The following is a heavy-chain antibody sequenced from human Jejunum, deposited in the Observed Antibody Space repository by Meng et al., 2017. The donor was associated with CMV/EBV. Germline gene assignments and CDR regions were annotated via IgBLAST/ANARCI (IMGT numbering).Heavy chain of an antibody. CDR1: GFSVSTYE. D-gene: IGHD3-10*01. CDR2: IGGGDTA. V-gene: IGHV3-48*03. CDR3: ANQMPWNYYYGMEL. J-gene: IGHJ6*02. Sequence: SGFSVSTYEMNWVRQAPGKGLEWISSIGGGDTAIHADSVKGRFTISRDNAKNSLFLQMNSLRVEDTAVYYCANQMPWNYYYGMELWGQGTTVTVSS.